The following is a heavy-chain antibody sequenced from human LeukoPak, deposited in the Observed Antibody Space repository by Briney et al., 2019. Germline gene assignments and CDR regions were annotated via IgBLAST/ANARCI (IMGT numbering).Heavy chain of an antibody. D-gene: IGHD3-10*01. V-gene: IGHV4-34*01. CDR1: GGSFSGYY. CDR3: ARGYGSGILLY. Sequence: PSETLSLTCAVYGGSFSGYYWSWIRQPPGKGLEWIGEINHSGSTNYNPSLKSRVTKSVDTSKNQFSLKLSSVTAADTAVYYCARGYGSGILLYWGQGTLVTVSS. J-gene: IGHJ4*02. CDR2: INHSGST.